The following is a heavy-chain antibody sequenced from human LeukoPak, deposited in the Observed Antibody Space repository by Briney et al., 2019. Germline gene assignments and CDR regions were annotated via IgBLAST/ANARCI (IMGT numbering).Heavy chain of an antibody. J-gene: IGHJ4*02. Sequence: PGGSLRLSCAASGFTFSSYWMHWVRQVPGKGLMWVSRIKTDGSSTSYADSVKGRFTISRDNAKNTLYLQMNSLRVEDTAVYYCARAFMYSISCAGCWGQGTLVTVSS. CDR3: ARAFMYSISCAGC. CDR1: GFTFSSYW. V-gene: IGHV3-74*01. CDR2: IKTDGSST. D-gene: IGHD6-13*01.